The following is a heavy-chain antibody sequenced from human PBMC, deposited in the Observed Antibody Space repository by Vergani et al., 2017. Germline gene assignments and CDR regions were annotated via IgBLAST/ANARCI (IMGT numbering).Heavy chain of an antibody. CDR1: GFTFSSYA. V-gene: IGHV3-23*03. CDR2: FYSGGSSK. D-gene: IGHD1-1*01. J-gene: IGHJ3*02. Sequence: EVQLLESGGGLVQPGGSLRLSCAASGFTFSSYAMSWVRQAPGKGLEWVSVFYSGGSSKYYADSVKGRFTISRDNSKNTLYLQMNSLRAEDTAVYYCAKPVQLERRKNDAFDIWGQGTMVTVSS. CDR3: AKPVQLERRKNDAFDI.